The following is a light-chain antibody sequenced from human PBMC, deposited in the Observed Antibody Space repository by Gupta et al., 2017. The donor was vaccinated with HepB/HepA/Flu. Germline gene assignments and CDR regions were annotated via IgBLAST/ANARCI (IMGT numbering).Light chain of an antibody. CDR2: ENN. CDR3: GTWDSSLSAGV. CDR1: SSNIGNNY. Sequence: QSVLTQPPSVSAAPGQKVTISCSGSSSNIGNNYVSWYQQLPGTAPKLLIYENNKRPSGMPERFSGYKSGKSATLGITGLQTGDEADYYCGTWDSSLSAGVFGGGTK. J-gene: IGLJ2*01. V-gene: IGLV1-51*01.